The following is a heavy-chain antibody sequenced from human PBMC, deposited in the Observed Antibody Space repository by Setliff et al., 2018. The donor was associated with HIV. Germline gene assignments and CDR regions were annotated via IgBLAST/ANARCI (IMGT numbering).Heavy chain of an antibody. J-gene: IGHJ6*03. D-gene: IGHD3-3*01. CDR3: ARHYELETYMDV. CDR2: IYYSGNT. V-gene: IGHV4-39*01. CDR1: GGSVSSSGYY. Sequence: PSETLSLTCTLSGGSVSSSGYYWGWLRQPPGQGPEWIGYIYYSGNTNYNPSLKSRVTISVDTSKNQFSLKLRSVTAADTAVYYCARHYELETYMDVWGKGTTVTVSS.